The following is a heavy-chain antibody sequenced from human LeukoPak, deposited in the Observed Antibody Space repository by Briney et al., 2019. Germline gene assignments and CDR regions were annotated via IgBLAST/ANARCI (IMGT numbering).Heavy chain of an antibody. V-gene: IGHV4-59*01. CDR3: ARTRGYFDY. CDR1: GGSISSYY. J-gene: IGHJ4*02. Sequence: SEALSLTCTVSGGSISSYYWSWIRQPPGKGLEWIGYIYYSGSTNYNPSLKSRVTISVDTSKNQFSLKLSSVTAADTAVYYCARTRGYFDYWGQGTLVTVSS. D-gene: IGHD2-2*01. CDR2: IYYSGST.